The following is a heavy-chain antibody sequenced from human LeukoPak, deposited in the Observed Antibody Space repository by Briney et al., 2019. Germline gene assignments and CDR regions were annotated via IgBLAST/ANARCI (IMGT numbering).Heavy chain of an antibody. Sequence: GGSLRLSCAASGFTFSTSWMHWVRHAPGKGLVWVSHINDDGSMTSYVDSVKGPFTISRDNAKNRLYLQMNSLRVEDTAVYYCVRALSGTDDFWGQGTLVTVSS. CDR3: VRALSGTDDF. J-gene: IGHJ4*02. CDR1: GFTFSTSW. D-gene: IGHD1-7*01. CDR2: INDDGSMT. V-gene: IGHV3-74*01.